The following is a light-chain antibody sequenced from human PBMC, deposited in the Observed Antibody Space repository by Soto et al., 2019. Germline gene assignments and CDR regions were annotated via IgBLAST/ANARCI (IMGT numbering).Light chain of an antibody. CDR2: AAS. J-gene: IGKJ4*01. Sequence: LSLSQSSLSASVGEGVAIACRASQDIYIYLAWYQQEPGKAPKILIHAASTLQSGVPSRFSGSGSGTDFTLIISSLQPEDVTTYYCQQVYAYPSTLGGGTKVDIK. CDR1: QDIYIY. V-gene: IGKV1-9*01. CDR3: QQVYAYPST.